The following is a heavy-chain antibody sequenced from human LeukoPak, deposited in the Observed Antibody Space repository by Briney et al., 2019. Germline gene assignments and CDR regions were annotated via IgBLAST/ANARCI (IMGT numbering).Heavy chain of an antibody. J-gene: IGHJ4*02. CDR1: GFTFSSYS. CDR3: AKDYRWGFDY. V-gene: IGHV3-21*01. CDR2: ISSSSSYI. Sequence: PGGSLRLSCAASGFTFSSYSMNWVRQAPGKGLEWVSSISSSSSYIYYADSVKGRFTISRDNAKNSLYLQMNSLRVEDTALYYCAKDYRWGFDYWGQGSLVTVSS. D-gene: IGHD7-27*01.